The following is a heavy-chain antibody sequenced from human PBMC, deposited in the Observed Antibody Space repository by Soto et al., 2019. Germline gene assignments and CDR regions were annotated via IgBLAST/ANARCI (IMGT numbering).Heavy chain of an antibody. CDR1: GDSMDGFY. D-gene: IGHD2-15*01. CDR2: VDYTGNT. CDR3: ARDATLRH. J-gene: IGHJ4*01. Sequence: SETLSLTCTVSGDSMDGFYWNWIRQPPGKGLEWIGYVDYTGNTNYNPSLRTRVSISIDTSKNQFSLKLLSVIAADTAIYYCARDATLRHWGHGTLVTSPQ. V-gene: IGHV4-59*01.